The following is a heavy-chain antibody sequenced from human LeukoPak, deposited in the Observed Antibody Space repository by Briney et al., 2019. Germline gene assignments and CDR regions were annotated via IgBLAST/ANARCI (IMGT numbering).Heavy chain of an antibody. CDR1: GFTFSHYS. CDR3: ARDVDGYYGSGSTPPIGGYYGMDV. Sequence: GGSLRLSCVVSGFTFSHYSMHWVRQAPGKGLEWVALILYDGSNKYYADSVKGRFTISRDNSKNTLYLQMNSLRAEDTAVYYCARDVDGYYGSGSTPPIGGYYGMDVWGQGTTVTVSS. CDR2: ILYDGSNK. V-gene: IGHV3-30-3*01. D-gene: IGHD3-10*01. J-gene: IGHJ6*02.